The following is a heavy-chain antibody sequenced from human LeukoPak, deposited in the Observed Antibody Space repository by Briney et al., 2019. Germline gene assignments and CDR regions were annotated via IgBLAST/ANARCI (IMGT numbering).Heavy chain of an antibody. CDR3: ARGAGYNHPYYSDY. CDR2: IYGGGNI. J-gene: IGHJ4*02. Sequence: PGGSLRLSCAASGFTVSSNYMNWVRQAPGKGLEWVSVIYGGGNIYYADSVKGRFTISRDNSKNTLYLQMNSLRAEDTAVYYCARGAGYNHPYYSDYWGQGTLVTVSS. V-gene: IGHV3-53*01. D-gene: IGHD5-24*01. CDR1: GFTVSSNY.